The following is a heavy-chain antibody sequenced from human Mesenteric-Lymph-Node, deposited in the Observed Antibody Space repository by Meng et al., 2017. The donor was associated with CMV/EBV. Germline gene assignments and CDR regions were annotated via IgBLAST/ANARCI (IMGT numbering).Heavy chain of an antibody. CDR3: ARGLVAVVSDVIL. Sequence: GGSLRLSCAASGFTFSSYEMNWVRQAPGKGPEWVSYISSSGSTIYYADSVKGRFTISRDNAKNSMYLQMNSLRAEDTAVYYCARGLVAVVSDVILWGQGTLVTVSS. D-gene: IGHD2-2*02. V-gene: IGHV3-48*03. CDR2: ISSSGSTI. J-gene: IGHJ4*02. CDR1: GFTFSSYE.